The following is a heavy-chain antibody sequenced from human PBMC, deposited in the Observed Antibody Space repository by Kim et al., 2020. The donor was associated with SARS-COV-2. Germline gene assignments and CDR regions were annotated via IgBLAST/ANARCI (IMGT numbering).Heavy chain of an antibody. Sequence: YTPSLKSRVTISVDTSKNQFSLKLSSVTAADTAVYYCARAGIVVVAPFDYWGQGTLVTVSS. CDR3: ARAGIVVVAPFDY. J-gene: IGHJ4*02. V-gene: IGHV4-59*01. D-gene: IGHD2-15*01.